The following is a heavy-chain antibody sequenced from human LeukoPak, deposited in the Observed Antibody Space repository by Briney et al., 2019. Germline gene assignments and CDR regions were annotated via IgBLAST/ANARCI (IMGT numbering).Heavy chain of an antibody. J-gene: IGHJ4*02. V-gene: IGHV4-38-2*02. CDR3: ARSGADYVFDY. Sequence: PSETLSLTCTVSGYSISSGYYWGWIRQPPGKGLEWIGSIYHSGSTYYNPSLKSRVTISVDTSKNQFSLKLSSVTAADTAVYYCARSGADYVFDYWGQGTLVTVSS. CDR2: IYHSGST. D-gene: IGHD4-17*01. CDR1: GYSISSGYY.